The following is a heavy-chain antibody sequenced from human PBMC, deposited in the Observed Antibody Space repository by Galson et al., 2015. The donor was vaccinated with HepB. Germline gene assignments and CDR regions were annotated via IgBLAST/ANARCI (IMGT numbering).Heavy chain of an antibody. CDR3: ARSLGLVGPSFDN. CDR1: GFPLRTSGVG. CDR2: ISWSDDK. V-gene: IGHV2-5*01. Sequence: PALVKPTQTLTLTCTFSGFPLRTSGVGVGWVRQSPGKALEWLALISWSDDKRYSPSLRSRLTITKDTSKNQVVLTMTNLDPMDTATYYCARSLGLVGPSFDNWGQGTLVTVSS. D-gene: IGHD2-8*02. J-gene: IGHJ4*02.